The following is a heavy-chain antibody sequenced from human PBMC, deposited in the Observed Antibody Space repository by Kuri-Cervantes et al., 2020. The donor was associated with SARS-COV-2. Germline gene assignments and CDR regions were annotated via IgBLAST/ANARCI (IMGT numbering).Heavy chain of an antibody. J-gene: IGHJ6*02. CDR2: INHSGST. V-gene: IGHV4-34*01. CDR1: SGSIRSDY. Sequence: GSLRLSCTVSSGSIRSDYWSWIRQPPGKGLEWIGEINHSGSTNYNPSLKSRVTISVDTSKNQFSLKLSSVTAADTAVYYCARGRDRITIFGVVIIRGGYYYYGMDVWGQGTTVTVSS. CDR3: ARGRDRITIFGVVIIRGGYYYYGMDV. D-gene: IGHD3-3*01.